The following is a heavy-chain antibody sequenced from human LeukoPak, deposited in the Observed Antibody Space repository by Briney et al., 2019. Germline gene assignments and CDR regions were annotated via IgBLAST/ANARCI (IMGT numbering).Heavy chain of an antibody. D-gene: IGHD3/OR15-3a*01. CDR3: ARGLPGPLDGLLYYFDY. J-gene: IGHJ4*02. V-gene: IGHV4-59*01. CDR2: IYYSGST. Sequence: PSETLSLTCTVSGGSISSYCWSWIRQPPGKGLEWVGYIYYSGSTNYNPSLKSRVTISVDTSKNQFSLKLSSVTAADTAVYYCARGLPGPLDGLLYYFDYWGQGTLVTVSS. CDR1: GGSISSYC.